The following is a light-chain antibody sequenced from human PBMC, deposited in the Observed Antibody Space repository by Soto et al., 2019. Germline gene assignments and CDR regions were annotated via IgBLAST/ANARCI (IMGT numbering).Light chain of an antibody. CDR1: QCLVHSDGNTY. Sequence: DIVMTHTPLSSPVTLGQPASISCRSSQCLVHSDGNTYLSWLKQRPGQPPRGLMYEISKRFSGVPDRFSDSGAGTDFALSISRVDAEDVGGYYCIQGTEFPWTFGQGNRVEIK. V-gene: IGKV2-24*01. CDR2: EIS. CDR3: IQGTEFPWT. J-gene: IGKJ1*01.